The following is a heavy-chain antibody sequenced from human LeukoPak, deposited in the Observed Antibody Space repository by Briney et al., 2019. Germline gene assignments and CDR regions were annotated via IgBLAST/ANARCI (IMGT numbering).Heavy chain of an antibody. Sequence: GGSLRLSCAASGFTFSSYSMNWVRQPPGKGLEWVSYISGSSSSIYYADSEKGRFTISRDNAKNSMYLQMNSLRDEDTAVYYCARVNGGHSGTYDYGFVYWGQGTLVTFSS. V-gene: IGHV3-48*02. J-gene: IGHJ4*02. D-gene: IGHD1-26*01. CDR3: ARVNGGHSGTYDYGFVY. CDR2: ISGSSSSI. CDR1: GFTFSSYS.